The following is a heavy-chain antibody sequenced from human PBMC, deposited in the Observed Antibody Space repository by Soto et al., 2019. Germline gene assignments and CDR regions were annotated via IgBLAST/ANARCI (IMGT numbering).Heavy chain of an antibody. Sequence: SQTRSLTGAVSGNSVARNSAAWEWIRQSPSRGLEWLGRTYYRSKWYNDYAVSVKSRITINPDTSKNQFSLQLNSVTPEDTAVYYCARETVGAKYCSGGSCEDAFDIWGQGTMVTVSS. CDR1: GNSVARNSAA. CDR3: ARETVGAKYCSGGSCEDAFDI. V-gene: IGHV6-1*01. J-gene: IGHJ3*02. D-gene: IGHD2-15*01. CDR2: TYYRSKWYN.